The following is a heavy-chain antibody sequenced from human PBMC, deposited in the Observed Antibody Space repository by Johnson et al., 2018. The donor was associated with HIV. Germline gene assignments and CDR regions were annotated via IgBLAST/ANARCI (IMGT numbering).Heavy chain of an antibody. CDR3: AREGAAVGKAFAI. CDR1: GFTFSSYA. Sequence: VQLVESGGVVVQPGGSLRLSCAASGFTFSSYAMSWVRQAPGKGLEWVSAISGSGGSTYYADSVKGRFTISRDNSKNTLYLQMNSLRAEDTALYYCAREGAAVGKAFAIWGQGTMVTVSS. V-gene: IGHV3-23*04. D-gene: IGHD6-13*01. CDR2: ISGSGGST. J-gene: IGHJ3*02.